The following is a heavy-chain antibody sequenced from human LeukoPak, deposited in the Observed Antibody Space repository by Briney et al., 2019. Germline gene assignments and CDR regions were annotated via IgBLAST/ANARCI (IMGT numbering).Heavy chain of an antibody. CDR1: GYTLTELS. D-gene: IGHD3-10*01. CDR2: FDPEDGET. J-gene: IGHJ4*02. V-gene: IGHV1-24*01. CDR3: ATPLAYGSGVIDY. Sequence: ASVKVSCKVSGYTLTELSMHWVRQAPGKGLEWMGGFDPEDGETIYAQKFRGRVTMTEDTSTDTAYMELSSLRSEDTAVYYCATPLAYGSGVIDYWGQGTLVTVSS.